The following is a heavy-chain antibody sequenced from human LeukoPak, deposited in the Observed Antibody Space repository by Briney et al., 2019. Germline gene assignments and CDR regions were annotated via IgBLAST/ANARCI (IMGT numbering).Heavy chain of an antibody. J-gene: IGHJ4*02. CDR2: IYPGDSDS. CDR1: GYSFTSYW. D-gene: IGHD6-13*01. CDR3: ARTGIAAAGSWFFDY. V-gene: IGHV5-51*01. Sequence: HGESLKISCKGSGYSFTSYWIGWVRQMPGKGLEWMGIIYPGDSDSRYSPSFQGQVTISADKSISTAYLQWSSLKASDTAMYYCARTGIAAAGSWFFDYWGQGTLVTVSS.